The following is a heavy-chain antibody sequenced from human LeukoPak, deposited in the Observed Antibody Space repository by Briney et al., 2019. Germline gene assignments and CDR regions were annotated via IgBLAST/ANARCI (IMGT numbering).Heavy chain of an antibody. J-gene: IGHJ3*02. CDR3: ARGGRANGVYDAFDI. CDR2: ISSSGSTI. D-gene: IGHD2-8*01. V-gene: IGHV3-48*03. Sequence: GGSLRLSCAASGFTFSSYEMNWVRQAPGKGLEWVSYISSSGSTIYYADSVKGRFTISRDNAKNSLYLQMNSLRAEDTALYYCARGGRANGVYDAFDIWGQGTIVTVSS. CDR1: GFTFSSYE.